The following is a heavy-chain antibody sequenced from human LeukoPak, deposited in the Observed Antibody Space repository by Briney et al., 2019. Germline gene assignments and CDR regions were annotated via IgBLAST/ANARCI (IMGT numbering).Heavy chain of an antibody. CDR2: IYYSGST. D-gene: IGHD3-9*01. Sequence: SETLSLTCTVSGGSISSGDYYWSWIRQPPGKGLEWIGYIYYSGSTYYNPSLKSRVTISVDTSKNQFSLKLSSVTAADTAVYYCARLLRYFDWSITLDYWGQGTLVTVSS. CDR3: ARLLRYFDWSITLDY. CDR1: GGSISSGDYY. J-gene: IGHJ4*02. V-gene: IGHV4-30-4*01.